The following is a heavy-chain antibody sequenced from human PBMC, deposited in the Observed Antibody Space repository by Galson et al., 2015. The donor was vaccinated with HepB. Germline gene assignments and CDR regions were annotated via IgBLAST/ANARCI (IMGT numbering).Heavy chain of an antibody. D-gene: IGHD3-16*02. CDR2: IIPIFGTA. Sequence: SVKVSCKASGGTFSSYAISWVRQAPGQGLEWMGGIIPIFGTANYAQKFQGRVTITADESTSTAYMELSSLRSEDTAVYYCARSRSLGGVIGYNWFDPWGQGTLVTVSS. V-gene: IGHV1-69*13. CDR3: ARSRSLGGVIGYNWFDP. J-gene: IGHJ5*02. CDR1: GGTFSSYA.